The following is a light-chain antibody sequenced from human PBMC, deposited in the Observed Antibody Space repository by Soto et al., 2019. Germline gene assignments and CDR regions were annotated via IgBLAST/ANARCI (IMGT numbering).Light chain of an antibody. CDR3: QQRSTWPT. Sequence: WYQQIPGQPPKLLIFGASSRATGIADKFSGSGSGTDFTLTISSLEPDDFALYYCQQRSTWPTFGQGTRLEI. V-gene: IGKV3-11*01. CDR2: GAS. J-gene: IGKJ5*01.